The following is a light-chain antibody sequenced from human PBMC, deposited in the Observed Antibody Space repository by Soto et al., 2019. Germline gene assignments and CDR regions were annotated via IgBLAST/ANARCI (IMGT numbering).Light chain of an antibody. CDR3: QQFHSYPIT. J-gene: IGKJ5*01. CDR2: FAS. Sequence: IQLTQSPSSLAASVGGTVTIACRASQSISTLLAWYQQKPGKAPKSLIYFASSLQSGVPSRFTGSGSGIDFTLTISSLQPEDFATYYCQQFHSYPITFGQGTLLEIK. V-gene: IGKV1D-16*01. CDR1: QSISTL.